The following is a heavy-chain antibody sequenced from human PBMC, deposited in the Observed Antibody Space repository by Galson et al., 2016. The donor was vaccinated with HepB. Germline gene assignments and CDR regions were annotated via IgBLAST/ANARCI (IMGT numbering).Heavy chain of an antibody. Sequence: SLRLSCAASGFTFRNTWMNWVRQVPGKGLEWIGRIKSKPAGGTTDYAAPVKGRFTVSRDDSKNTLYLQMNSLKNEDTGVYYCTTGPPGWGEVYDYWGQGTLVIVSS. D-gene: IGHD6-19*01. J-gene: IGHJ4*02. CDR2: IKSKPAGGTT. CDR3: TTGPPGWGEVYDY. CDR1: GFTFRNTW. V-gene: IGHV3-15*01.